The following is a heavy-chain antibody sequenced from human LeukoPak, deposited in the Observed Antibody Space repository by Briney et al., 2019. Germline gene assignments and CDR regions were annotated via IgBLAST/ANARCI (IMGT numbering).Heavy chain of an antibody. V-gene: IGHV1-46*01. CDR1: GYTFTSNY. J-gene: IGHJ6*03. Sequence: ASVKVSCKATGYTFTSNYIHWLRQAPGQGLEWMGIINPNGGSTRFAQKFQSRATMTRDTSTSTLYMELSSLRPEDTAVYYCARDRVLTTVSASMDVWGKGATVTISS. CDR2: INPNGGST. D-gene: IGHD4-17*01. CDR3: ARDRVLTTVSASMDV.